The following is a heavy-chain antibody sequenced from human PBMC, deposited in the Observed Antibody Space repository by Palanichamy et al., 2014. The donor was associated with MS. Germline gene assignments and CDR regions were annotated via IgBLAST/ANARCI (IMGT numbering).Heavy chain of an antibody. Sequence: VQLVESGGGQVQPGGSLRLSCAGSGFTFSAYWMTWVRQAPGKGLEWVAIVREDGSDKYYVDSVKGRFTISRDNAKNSLYLQMNSLQAEDTALYYCAGGVVGGYFDSWGQGTLVTVSS. CDR1: GFTFSAYW. J-gene: IGHJ4*02. CDR2: VREDGSDK. V-gene: IGHV3-7*03. D-gene: IGHD3-22*01. CDR3: AGGVVGGYFDS.